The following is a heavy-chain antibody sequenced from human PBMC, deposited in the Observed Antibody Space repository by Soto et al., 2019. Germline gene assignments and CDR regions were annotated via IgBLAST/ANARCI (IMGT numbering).Heavy chain of an antibody. CDR1: GGTFSSYA. D-gene: IGHD3-16*01. V-gene: IGHV1-69*06. CDR3: VEGLRLGELSR. CDR2: IIPIFGTA. Sequence: SVKVSCKASGGTFSSYAISWVRQAPGQGLEWMGGIIPIFGTANYAQRFQGRVTITADRSTGIGYMELSSLTTEDTAVYYCVEGLRLGELSRWGQGTKVTVSS. J-gene: IGHJ4*02.